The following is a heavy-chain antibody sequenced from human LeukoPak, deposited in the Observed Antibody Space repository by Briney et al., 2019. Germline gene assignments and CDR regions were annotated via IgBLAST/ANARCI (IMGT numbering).Heavy chain of an antibody. D-gene: IGHD6-13*01. V-gene: IGHV1-8*01. J-gene: IGHJ4*02. CDR2: MNPNSGNT. Sequence: ASVKVSCKASGYTFTSYDINWVRQATGQGLEWMGWMNPNSGNTGYAQKFQGRVTMTRNTSISTAYMELSSLRSEVTAVYYCATIAAAGTPFDYWGQGTLVTVSS. CDR3: ATIAAAGTPFDY. CDR1: GYTFTSYD.